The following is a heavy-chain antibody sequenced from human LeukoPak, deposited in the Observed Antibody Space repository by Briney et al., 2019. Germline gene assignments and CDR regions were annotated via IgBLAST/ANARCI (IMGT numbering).Heavy chain of an antibody. CDR2: IYYSGST. Sequence: PSETLSLTCTVSGGSISSSSYYWGWLRQPPGKGLEWIGSIYYSGSTYYNPSLKSRVTISVDTSKNQFSLKLSSVTAADTAVYYCASEKKYCSGGSCYSTVEYWGQGTLVTVSS. J-gene: IGHJ4*02. CDR3: ASEKKYCSGGSCYSTVEY. D-gene: IGHD2-15*01. CDR1: GGSISSSSYY. V-gene: IGHV4-39*01.